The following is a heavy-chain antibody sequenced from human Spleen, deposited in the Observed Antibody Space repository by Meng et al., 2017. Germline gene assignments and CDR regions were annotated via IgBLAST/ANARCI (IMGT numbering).Heavy chain of an antibody. D-gene: IGHD6-19*01. Sequence: QARLQQWGAGLLKPSGTLSLTCAVSGGSISSSNWWSWVRQPPGKGLEWIGEIYHSGSTNYNLSLKSRVTISVDKSKNQFSLKLSSVTAADTAVYYCARGGRSGWTRRYFDLWGRGTLVTVSS. V-gene: IGHV4-4*02. CDR2: IYHSGST. CDR1: GGSISSSNW. CDR3: ARGGRSGWTRRYFDL. J-gene: IGHJ2*01.